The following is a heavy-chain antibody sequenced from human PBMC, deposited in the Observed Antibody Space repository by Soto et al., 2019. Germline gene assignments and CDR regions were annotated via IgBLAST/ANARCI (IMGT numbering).Heavy chain of an antibody. CDR3: AREGHYSFDP. Sequence: ASVKVSCKASGYTFTSYGISWVRQAPGQGLEGMGWISAYNGNTNYAQKLEGRVTMTTDTSTSTAYMERRSRRCDDAAVYYCAREGHYSFDPWGQGALVTASS. CDR2: ISAYNGNT. J-gene: IGHJ5*02. CDR1: GYTFTSYG. V-gene: IGHV1-18*01.